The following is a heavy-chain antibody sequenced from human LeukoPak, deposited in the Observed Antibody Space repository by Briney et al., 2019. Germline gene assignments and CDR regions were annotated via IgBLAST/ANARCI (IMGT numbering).Heavy chain of an antibody. CDR3: ATGGAFTPSAPPAY. V-gene: IGHV3-7*01. J-gene: IGHJ4*02. Sequence: GGSLRLSCAASGFTFTNYWMSWVRQAPGKGPEWVANIKHDGSETYYLDSVKGRFTISRDNAKNSLYLQMSSLRADDTTVYYCATGGAFTPSAPPAYRGQGTRVTVSS. CDR1: GFTFTNYW. CDR2: IKHDGSET. D-gene: IGHD3-10*01.